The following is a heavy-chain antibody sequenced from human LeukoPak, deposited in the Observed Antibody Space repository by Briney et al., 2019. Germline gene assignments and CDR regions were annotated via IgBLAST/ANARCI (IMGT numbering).Heavy chain of an antibody. V-gene: IGHV4-59*01. CDR1: GGSISSYY. J-gene: IGHJ5*02. CDR3: ARVYSSGWDTGFDP. Sequence: SETLSLTCTVSGGSISSYYWSWIRQPPGKGLEWIGYIYYSGSTNYNPSLKSRVTISVDTSKNQFSLKLSSVTAADTAVYYCARVYSSGWDTGFDPWGQGTLVTVSS. D-gene: IGHD6-19*01. CDR2: IYYSGST.